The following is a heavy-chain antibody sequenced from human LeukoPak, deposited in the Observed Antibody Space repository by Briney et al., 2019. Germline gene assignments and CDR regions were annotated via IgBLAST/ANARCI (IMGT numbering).Heavy chain of an antibody. CDR1: GFTFSNYA. Sequence: QPGESLRLSCAASGFTFSNYAISWGRQAPGKGLEWVSGISGGGGNTYYADSLKGRLAISRDKSKNTVYLQMDSLRAEDTAVYYCAKPSLTLIRGVRGPFDYWGRGLLVTVSS. CDR2: ISGGGGNT. CDR3: AKPSLTLIRGVRGPFDY. D-gene: IGHD3-10*01. J-gene: IGHJ4*02. V-gene: IGHV3-23*01.